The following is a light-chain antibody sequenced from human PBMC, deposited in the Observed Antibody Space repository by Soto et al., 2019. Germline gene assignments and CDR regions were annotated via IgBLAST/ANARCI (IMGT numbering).Light chain of an antibody. Sequence: DIPMTQSPSSLSASVGDRVTITCRASQDISNYLAWYQQKPGKVPKLLIYAASTLQTGVQSRFSGSGSGTVFTLTISSLQPEDFATYYCQNYKSSPNTFGRGTRLEIK. V-gene: IGKV1-27*01. CDR3: QNYKSSPNT. J-gene: IGKJ2*01. CDR2: AAS. CDR1: QDISNY.